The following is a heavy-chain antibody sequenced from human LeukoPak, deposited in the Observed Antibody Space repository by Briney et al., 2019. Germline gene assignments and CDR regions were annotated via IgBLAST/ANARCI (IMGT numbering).Heavy chain of an antibody. Sequence: SVKVSCKASGGTFSSYAISWVRQAPGQGLEWMGGIIPIFGTANYAQKFQGRVTISADESTSIAYMELSSLTSEDTAVYYCARVMSGLGSYMAAFDYWGQGTLVTVSS. CDR3: ARVMSGLGSYMAAFDY. CDR1: GGTFSSYA. CDR2: IIPIFGTA. D-gene: IGHD3-10*01. J-gene: IGHJ4*02. V-gene: IGHV1-69*01.